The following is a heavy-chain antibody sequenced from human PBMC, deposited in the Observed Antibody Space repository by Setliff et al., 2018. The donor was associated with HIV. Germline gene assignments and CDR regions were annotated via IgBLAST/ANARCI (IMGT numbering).Heavy chain of an antibody. CDR1: GGSISSGDYY. V-gene: IGHV4-61*08. J-gene: IGHJ6*03. Sequence: SETLSLTCTVSGGSISSGDYYWSWIRQPPGKGLEWIGEINHSGSTNYNPSLKSRVTISIDTSKNQFSLKLSSVTAADTAVYYCARDPGYYYDSSGYSYYYMDVWGKGTTVTVSS. CDR3: ARDPGYYYDSSGYSYYYMDV. D-gene: IGHD3-22*01. CDR2: INHSGST.